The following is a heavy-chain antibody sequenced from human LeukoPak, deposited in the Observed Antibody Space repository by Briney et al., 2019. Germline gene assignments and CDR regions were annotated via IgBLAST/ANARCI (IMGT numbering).Heavy chain of an antibody. J-gene: IGHJ5*02. Sequence: GGSLRLSCVASGFTFSNYGMHWVRQAPDKRLQWVGVIWCDGSNAYYADSVKGRFTISRDNSKNTLYLQMDSLRVEDTALYYCARDYPDSSTWFGCLDPWGQGTFVTVSS. V-gene: IGHV3-33*01. CDR3: ARDYPDSSTWFGCLDP. CDR2: IWCDGSNA. CDR1: GFTFSNYG. D-gene: IGHD6-13*01.